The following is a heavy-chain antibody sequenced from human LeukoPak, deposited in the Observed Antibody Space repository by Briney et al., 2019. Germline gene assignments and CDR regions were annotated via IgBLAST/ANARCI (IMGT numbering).Heavy chain of an antibody. V-gene: IGHV1-2*04. Sequence: GASVKVSCKASGYTFTGYYMHWVRQAPGQGLEWMGWINPNSGGTNYAQKFQGWVTMTRDTSISTAYMELSRLRSDDTAVYYCARDRGSKMATIGAFDIWGQGTMVTVSS. J-gene: IGHJ3*02. CDR3: ARDRGSKMATIGAFDI. CDR1: GYTFTGYY. CDR2: INPNSGGT. D-gene: IGHD5-24*01.